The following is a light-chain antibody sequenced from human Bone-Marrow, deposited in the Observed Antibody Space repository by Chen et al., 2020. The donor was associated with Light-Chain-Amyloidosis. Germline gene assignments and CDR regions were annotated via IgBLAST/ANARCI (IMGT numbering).Light chain of an antibody. V-gene: IGKV3-20*01. Sequence: EIVLTQSPGTLSLSPGERAILSCRASQRVSSGYLAWYQQKPGQAPRLLLFSATRRATGIPDSFRRRGSGQAFTVTISSLEREDFVVYYCQQYGVSPPAFSVGPGTKVDIK. CDR2: SAT. CDR3: QQYGVSPPAFS. J-gene: IGKJ3*01. CDR1: QRVSSGY.